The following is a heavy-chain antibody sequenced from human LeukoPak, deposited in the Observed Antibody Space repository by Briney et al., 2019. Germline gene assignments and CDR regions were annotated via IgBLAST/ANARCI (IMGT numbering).Heavy chain of an antibody. CDR1: GGTFSSYA. V-gene: IGHV1-69*04. D-gene: IGHD3-10*01. Sequence: SVHVSCKASGGTFSSYAISWVRQAPAQGLEWMGRIFPILGIANYAQKFQGRVTITADKSTSTAYMQLSSLRSEDTAVYYCARDTGLYGSGSYYYHYGMDVWGQGTTVTVSS. CDR3: ARDTGLYGSGSYYYHYGMDV. J-gene: IGHJ6*02. CDR2: IFPILGIA.